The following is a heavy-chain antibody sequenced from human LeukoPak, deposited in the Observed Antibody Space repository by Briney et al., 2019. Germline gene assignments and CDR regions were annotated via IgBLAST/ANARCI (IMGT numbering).Heavy chain of an antibody. J-gene: IGHJ4*02. Sequence: SETLSLTCTVSGGSISSYYWSWIRQPPGKGLEWIGYIYYSGSTNYNPSLKSRVTISVDTSKNQFSLKLSSVTAADTAVYYCARGGLDIQRYYYDRSGYSFDYWGQGTLVTVSS. CDR2: IYYSGST. CDR1: GGSISSYY. CDR3: ARGGLDIQRYYYDRSGYSFDY. V-gene: IGHV4-59*01. D-gene: IGHD3-22*01.